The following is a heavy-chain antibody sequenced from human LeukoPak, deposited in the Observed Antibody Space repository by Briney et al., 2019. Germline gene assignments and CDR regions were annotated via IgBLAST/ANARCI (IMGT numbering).Heavy chain of an antibody. J-gene: IGHJ4*02. CDR1: GFTFSSYS. Sequence: NPGGSLRLSCAASGFTFSSYSMNWVRQAPGKGLEWVSSISSSSSYIYYADSVKGRFTISRDNAKNSLYLQMNSLRAEDTAVYYCARERWIAVAGFDYWGQGTLVTVSS. CDR3: ARERWIAVAGFDY. CDR2: ISSSSSYI. D-gene: IGHD6-19*01. V-gene: IGHV3-21*01.